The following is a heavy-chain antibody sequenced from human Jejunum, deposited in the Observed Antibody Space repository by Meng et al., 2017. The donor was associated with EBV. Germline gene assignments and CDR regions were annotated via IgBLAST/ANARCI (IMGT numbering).Heavy chain of an antibody. CDR1: GFTFSGHA. CDR2: ISNDGNNK. J-gene: IGHJ4*02. V-gene: IGHV3-30-3*01. D-gene: IGHD3-16*01. CDR3: TREWGADY. Sequence: QVQLVESGGGVVQPGRSPRLSCAASGFTFSGHAMQWVRQAPGKGLKWVALISNDGNNKYYADSVKGRFTISRDNSKNTLYLQMNSLRVDDTALYYCTREWGADYWGQGTLVTVSS.